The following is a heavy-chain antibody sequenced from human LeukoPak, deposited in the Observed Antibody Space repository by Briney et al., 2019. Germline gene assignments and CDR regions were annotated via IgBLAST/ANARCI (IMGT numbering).Heavy chain of an antibody. CDR2: IYYSGST. CDR1: GGSISSYY. Sequence: NTSETLSLTCTVSGGSISSYYWSWIRQPPGKGLEWIGYIYYSGSTNYNPSLKSRVTISVDTSKNQFSLKLSSVTAADTAVYYCARDSVYDSRWGPYYFDYWGQGTLVTVSS. CDR3: ARDSVYDSRWGPYYFDY. J-gene: IGHJ4*02. D-gene: IGHD3-22*01. V-gene: IGHV4-59*01.